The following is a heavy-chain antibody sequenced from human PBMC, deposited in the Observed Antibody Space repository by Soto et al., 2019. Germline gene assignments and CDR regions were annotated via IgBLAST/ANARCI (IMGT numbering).Heavy chain of an antibody. D-gene: IGHD2-2*01. Sequence: EVQLVESGGGLVKPGGSLRLSCAASGFTFSNAWMNWVRQAPGKGLEWVGRIKSKTDGGTTDYAAPVKGRFTISRDDSKNTLYLQMNSLKTEDTAVYYCTTDWEDIVLVPAASYYYYGMDVWGQGTTVTVSS. V-gene: IGHV3-15*07. CDR1: GFTFSNAW. CDR3: TTDWEDIVLVPAASYYYYGMDV. CDR2: IKSKTDGGTT. J-gene: IGHJ6*02.